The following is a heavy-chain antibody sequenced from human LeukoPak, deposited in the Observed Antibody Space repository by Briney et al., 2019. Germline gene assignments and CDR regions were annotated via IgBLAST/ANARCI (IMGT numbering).Heavy chain of an antibody. J-gene: IGHJ5*02. V-gene: IGHV4-59*01. D-gene: IGHD6-13*01. CDR2: IYYSGST. CDR1: GGSISSYY. CDR3: ARDLRAAAGTNWFDP. Sequence: SETLSLTSTVSGGSISSYYWSWIRQPPGKGLEWIGYIYYSGSTNYNPSLKSRVTISVDTSKNQFSLKLSSVTAADTAVYYCARDLRAAAGTNWFDPWGQGTLVTVSS.